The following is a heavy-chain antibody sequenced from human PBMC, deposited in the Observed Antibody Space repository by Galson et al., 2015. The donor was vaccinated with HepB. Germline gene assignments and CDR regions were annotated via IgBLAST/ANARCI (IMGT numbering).Heavy chain of an antibody. CDR2: INQDGSVR. V-gene: IGHV3-7*03. J-gene: IGHJ3*01. D-gene: IGHD1-26*01. Sequence: SLRLSCAGSGFTLTRSWMTWVRQAPGKGLECVAQINQDGSVRSYVDSVRGRFTVSRDNARNSLFLQMNSLRADDTAVYSCARDLGWGAYDVWGQGTMVIVSS. CDR1: GFTLTRSW. CDR3: ARDLGWGAYDV.